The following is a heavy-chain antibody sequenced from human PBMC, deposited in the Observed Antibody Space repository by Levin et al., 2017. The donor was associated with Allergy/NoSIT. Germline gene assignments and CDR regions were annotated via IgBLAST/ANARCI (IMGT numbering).Heavy chain of an antibody. CDR2: VYYRGST. CDR3: ARHIAAAGHVDF. V-gene: IGHV4-39*01. CDR1: GGSISSSSYY. D-gene: IGHD6-13*01. J-gene: IGHJ4*02. Sequence: SETLSLTCIVSGGSISSSSYYWVWIRQPPGKGLEWIGSVYYRGSTYYNPSLKSRVTISVDTSKNQFSLKLRSVTAADTAMYYCARHIAAAGHVDFWGQGTLVTVSS.